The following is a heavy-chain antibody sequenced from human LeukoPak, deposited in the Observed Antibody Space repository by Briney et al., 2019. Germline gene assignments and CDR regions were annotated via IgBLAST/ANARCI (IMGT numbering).Heavy chain of an antibody. CDR2: TSYNGNT. Sequence: ASVKVSCKASGDTFSNYGISWVRQAPGLGLEWMGWTSYNGNTNYAQKFQDSVTMTTDTSTTTAYMELRSLESDDTAVYYCARHSGSGWQALGYWGQGTLVTVSS. CDR1: GDTFSNYG. J-gene: IGHJ4*02. CDR3: ARHSGSGWQALGY. D-gene: IGHD6-19*01. V-gene: IGHV1-18*04.